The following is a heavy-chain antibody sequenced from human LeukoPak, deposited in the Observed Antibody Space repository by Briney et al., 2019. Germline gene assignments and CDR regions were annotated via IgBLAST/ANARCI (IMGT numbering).Heavy chain of an antibody. CDR2: ISGSGGST. V-gene: IGHV3-23*01. CDR3: THLGWFDP. J-gene: IGHJ5*02. CDR1: GFTFSSYG. Sequence: GGSLRLSCAASGFTFSSYGMSWVRQAPGKGLEWVSAISGSGGSTCYADSVKGRFTISRDNANNTLYLQMNSPRAEDTAVYYCTHLGWFDPWGQGTLVTVSS.